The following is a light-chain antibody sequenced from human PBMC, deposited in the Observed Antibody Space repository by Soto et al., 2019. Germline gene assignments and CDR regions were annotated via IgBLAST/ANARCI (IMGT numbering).Light chain of an antibody. CDR3: SSYTSSTTVV. Sequence: QSALTQPASVSGSPGQSITISCTGTSSDVGGYNYVSWYQQHPGKAPKLIIYDVGNRPSGVSNRFSGSKSGNTASLTISGLQAEDEADYYCSSYTSSTTVVFGGGTKLTVL. J-gene: IGLJ2*01. CDR2: DVG. V-gene: IGLV2-14*03. CDR1: SSDVGGYNY.